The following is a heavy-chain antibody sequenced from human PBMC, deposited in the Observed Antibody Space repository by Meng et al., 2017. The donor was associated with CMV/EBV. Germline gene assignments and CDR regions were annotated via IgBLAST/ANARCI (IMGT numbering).Heavy chain of an antibody. CDR1: GGSISSSSYY. J-gene: IGHJ4*02. CDR2: IYYSGST. D-gene: IGHD2-2*01. Sequence: SETLSLTCTVSGGSISSSSYYWGWIRQPPGKGLEWIGSIYYSGSTYYNPSLKSRVTISVDTSKNQYSLKLSPVTAADTAVYYCARSGGYCSSTSCLNYFDYWGQGTLVTVSS. CDR3: ARSGGYCSSTSCLNYFDY. V-gene: IGHV4-39*01.